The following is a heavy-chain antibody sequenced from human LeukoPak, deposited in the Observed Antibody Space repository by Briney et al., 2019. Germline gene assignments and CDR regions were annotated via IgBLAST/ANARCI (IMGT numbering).Heavy chain of an antibody. D-gene: IGHD3-22*01. CDR1: GGSISSYY. V-gene: IGHV4-59*01. J-gene: IGHJ4*02. Sequence: SETLSLTCTVSGGSISSYYWSWIRQPPGKGLEWIGYNYYSGSTNYNPSLKSRVTISVDTSKNQFSLKLSSVTAADTAVYYCARHGPYDSSGYEDYWGQGTLVTVSS. CDR2: NYYSGST. CDR3: ARHGPYDSSGYEDY.